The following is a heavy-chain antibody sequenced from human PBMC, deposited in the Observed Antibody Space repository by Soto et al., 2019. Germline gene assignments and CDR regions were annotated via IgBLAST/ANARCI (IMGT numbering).Heavy chain of an antibody. CDR3: ARDPSSSWYVPFDY. D-gene: IGHD6-13*01. Sequence: SLRLSCAASGFTFSSYAMHWVRQAPGKGLEWVAVISYDGSNKYYADSVKGRFTISRDNSKNTLYRQMNSLRAEDTAVYYCARDPSSSWYVPFDYWGQGTLVTVSS. J-gene: IGHJ4*02. V-gene: IGHV3-30-3*01. CDR1: GFTFSSYA. CDR2: ISYDGSNK.